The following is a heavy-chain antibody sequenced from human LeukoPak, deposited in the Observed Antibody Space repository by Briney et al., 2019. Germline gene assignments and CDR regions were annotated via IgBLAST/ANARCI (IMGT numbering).Heavy chain of an antibody. V-gene: IGHV4-34*01. CDR1: GGSFSGYY. Sequence: SETLSLTCAVYGGSFSGYYWSWIRQPPGKGLEWIGEINHSGSTNYNPSLKSRVTISVDTSKNQFSLKLSSVTAADTAVYYCARLRITIFGVVTYFWFDPWGQGTLVTVSS. CDR3: ARLRITIFGVVTYFWFDP. CDR2: INHSGST. J-gene: IGHJ5*02. D-gene: IGHD3-3*01.